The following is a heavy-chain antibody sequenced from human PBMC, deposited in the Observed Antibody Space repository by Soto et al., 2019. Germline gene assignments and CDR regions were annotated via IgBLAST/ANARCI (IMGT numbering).Heavy chain of an antibody. CDR2: INPSGGGT. J-gene: IGHJ4*02. CDR3: VRVLPRGWANFDY. D-gene: IGHD1-26*01. Sequence: QVRLVQSGAEVKKPGASVKVSCKASGYTFTSYYLHWVRQAPGQGLEWMGMINPSGGGTYYAQNFEGRVTMTRDTSTSTVSLELSSLRFEDTAVYYCVRVLPRGWANFDYWGQGTLVAVSS. V-gene: IGHV1-46*03. CDR1: GYTFTSYY.